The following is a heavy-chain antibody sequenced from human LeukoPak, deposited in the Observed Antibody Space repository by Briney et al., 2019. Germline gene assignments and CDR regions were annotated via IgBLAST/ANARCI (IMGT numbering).Heavy chain of an antibody. CDR2: ISSSSSYI. V-gene: IGHV3-21*01. D-gene: IGHD6-13*01. J-gene: IGHJ4*02. CDR1: GFTFSSYS. Sequence: GGSLRLSCAASGFTFSSYSMNWVRQAPGKGLEWVSSISSSSSYIYYADSVKGRFTISRDNAKNSPYLQMNSLRAEDTAVYYCASRGARSSPLSDYWGQGTLVTVSS. CDR3: ASRGARSSPLSDY.